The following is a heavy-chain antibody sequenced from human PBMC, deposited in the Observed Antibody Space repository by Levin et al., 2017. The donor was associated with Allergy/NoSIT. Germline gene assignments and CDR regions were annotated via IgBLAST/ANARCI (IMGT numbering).Heavy chain of an antibody. J-gene: IGHJ4*02. CDR3: ARSNYDIDNCFDY. V-gene: IGHV1-2*02. CDR1: GYTFTGYY. Sequence: ASVKVSCKASGYTFTGYYMHWVRQAPGQGLEWMGWINPNSGGTNYAQKFQGRVTMTRDTSISTAYMELSRLRSDDTAVYYCARSNYDIDNCFDYWGQGTLVTVSS. CDR2: INPNSGGT. D-gene: IGHD3-9*01.